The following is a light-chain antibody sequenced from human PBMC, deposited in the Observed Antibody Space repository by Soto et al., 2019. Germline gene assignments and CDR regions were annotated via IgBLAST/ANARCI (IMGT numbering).Light chain of an antibody. CDR1: TSNIGSNS. J-gene: IGLJ3*02. CDR3: VVWDDSLGGPV. Sequence: QSVLTQPPSASGTPGQRVTISCSGSTSNIGSNSVYWYRQLPGTAPNLLIYNDNKRPAGVPDRFSGSKSGTSASLVISGLRSEDEARYFCVVWDDSLGGPVFGGGTKLTVL. CDR2: NDN. V-gene: IGLV1-47*02.